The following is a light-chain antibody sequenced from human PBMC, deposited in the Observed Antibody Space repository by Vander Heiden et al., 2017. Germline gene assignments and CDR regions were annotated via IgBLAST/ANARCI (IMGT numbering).Light chain of an antibody. CDR3: QQAHSTPLT. CDR1: QPISSW. J-gene: IGKJ4*01. V-gene: IGKV1-12*01. CDR2: TAS. Sequence: DIQMTQSPSSVSASVGDRVTITCRASQPISSWGAWYQHKPGKAPKLLIYTASTLQSGVPSRFSVSGSGTEFTLTISSLQPEDFATYFCQQAHSTPLTFGAGTKVEIK.